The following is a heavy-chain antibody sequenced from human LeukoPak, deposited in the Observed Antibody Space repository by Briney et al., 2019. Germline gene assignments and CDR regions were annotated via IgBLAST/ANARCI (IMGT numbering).Heavy chain of an antibody. CDR3: ARVGGLESQQLTLDNWFDP. CDR1: GGSLSSYY. D-gene: IGHD6-13*01. CDR2: IYTSGNT. V-gene: IGHV4-4*07. J-gene: IGHJ5*02. Sequence: PSETLSLTCTVSGGSLSSYYWSCVWQPARKGLECIGRIYTSGNTNYNPSLKSRVTMSVDTSKNQFSLKLSSVTAADTAVYYCARVGGLESQQLTLDNWFDPWGQGTLVTVSS.